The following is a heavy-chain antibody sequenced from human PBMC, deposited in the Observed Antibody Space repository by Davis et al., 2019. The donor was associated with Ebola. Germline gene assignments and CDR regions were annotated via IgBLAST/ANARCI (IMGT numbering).Heavy chain of an antibody. J-gene: IGHJ4*02. CDR3: ARQFSSSGNY. CDR1: GYNFTKYW. D-gene: IGHD6-6*01. V-gene: IGHV5-51*01. CDR2: IYPGDSTT. Sequence: GESLKISCQASGYNFTKYWIGWVRQMPGKGPEWMGLIYPGDSTTRYGPSSQGQVTISVDKSVNTAYLQWSSLKASATAMYYCARQFSSSGNYWGQGTLLTVSS.